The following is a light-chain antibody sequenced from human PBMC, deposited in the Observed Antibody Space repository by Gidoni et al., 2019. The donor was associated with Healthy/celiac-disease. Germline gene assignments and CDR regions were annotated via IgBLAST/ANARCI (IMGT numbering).Light chain of an antibody. J-gene: IGKJ2*01. CDR2: DAS. V-gene: IGKV1-5*01. Sequence: DIQMTPSPSTLSASVGDRVTITCRASQSISSWLAWYQQKPGKAPKLLIDDASSLESGVPSRFSGSGSGTEFTLTISSLQPDDFAAYYCQQYNSDSPNTFGQXAKLEIK. CDR3: QQYNSDSPNT. CDR1: QSISSW.